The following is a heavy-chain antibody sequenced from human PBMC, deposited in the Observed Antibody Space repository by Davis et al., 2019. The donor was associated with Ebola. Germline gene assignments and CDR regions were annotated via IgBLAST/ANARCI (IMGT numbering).Heavy chain of an antibody. CDR1: GYTFTSYY. V-gene: IGHV1-46*01. Sequence: ASVKVSCKASGYTFTSYYMHWVRQAPGQGLEWMGIINPSGGSTSYAQKFQGRVTMTRDTSTSTVYMKLSSLRSEDTAVYYCARPRLRDSSGYYGYYFDYWGQGTLVTVSS. CDR3: ARPRLRDSSGYYGYYFDY. D-gene: IGHD3-22*01. CDR2: INPSGGST. J-gene: IGHJ4*02.